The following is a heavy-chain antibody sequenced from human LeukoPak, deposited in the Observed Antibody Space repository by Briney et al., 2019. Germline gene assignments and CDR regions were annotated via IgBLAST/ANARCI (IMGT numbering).Heavy chain of an antibody. CDR3: TRDQH. J-gene: IGHJ1*01. CDR1: GFIFGTTS. Sequence: GGSLRLSCAGSGFIFGTTSTSWVRQTPGKGLEWVASINYDGSEKYYVGSVEGRFTISRDSAKKSLFLQMNSLRAEDTAIYYCTRDQHWGQGTLVTVSS. V-gene: IGHV3-7*01. CDR2: INYDGSEK.